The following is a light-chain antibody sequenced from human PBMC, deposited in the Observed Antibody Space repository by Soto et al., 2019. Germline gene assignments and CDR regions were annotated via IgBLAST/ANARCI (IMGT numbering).Light chain of an antibody. J-gene: IGKJ1*01. CDR3: QQYNNWPRT. CDR2: GAS. V-gene: IGKV3-15*01. Sequence: EVVFTQSPSTLSLSPGERATLSCRASQSVSSSLAWYQQKPGQAPRLLIYGASTRATGIPARFSGSGSGTEFTLTISSLQSEDFAVYYCQQYNNWPRTFGQGTKVDIK. CDR1: QSVSSS.